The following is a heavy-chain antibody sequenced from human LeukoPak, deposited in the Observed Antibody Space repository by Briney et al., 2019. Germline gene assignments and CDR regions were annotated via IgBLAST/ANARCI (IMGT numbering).Heavy chain of an antibody. Sequence: GGSLRLSCAASGFTFSRYSMNWVRQAPGKGLEWVSYISSRSSTIHYADSVKGRFTISRDNAKNSLYLQMNSLRAEDTAVYYCAMRSGYGYYGMDVWGQGTTVTVSS. CDR2: ISSRSSTI. V-gene: IGHV3-48*04. CDR3: AMRSGYGYYGMDV. J-gene: IGHJ6*02. D-gene: IGHD5-12*01. CDR1: GFTFSRYS.